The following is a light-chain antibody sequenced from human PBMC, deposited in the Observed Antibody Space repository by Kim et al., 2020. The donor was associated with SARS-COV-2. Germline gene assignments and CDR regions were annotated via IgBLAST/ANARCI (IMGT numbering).Light chain of an antibody. J-gene: IGLJ3*02. CDR2: GNS. V-gene: IGLV1-40*01. Sequence: RVTHSRTGSSSNIGAVYDVSWSPQLPEAAPKLLVSGNSNRPSGVPDRFSGSKSGTSASLAITGLQAEDEADYCCQSYDSSLSGSVFGGGTQLTVL. CDR1: SSNIGAVYD. CDR3: QSYDSSLSGSV.